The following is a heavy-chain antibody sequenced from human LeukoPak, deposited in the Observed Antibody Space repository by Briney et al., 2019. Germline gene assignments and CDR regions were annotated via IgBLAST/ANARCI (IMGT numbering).Heavy chain of an antibody. CDR3: AREKLRYSSSSSAGY. CDR2: INPNRGGT. Sequence: PGASVTVSCKASGYTFTGYYMHWVRQAPGQGREGRGWINPNRGGTNYAQKVQGWVTMTRDTSISTAYMALSRLRSDDTAVYYCAREKLRYSSSSSAGYWGQGPLVTVSS. V-gene: IGHV1-2*04. J-gene: IGHJ4*02. CDR1: GYTFTGYY. D-gene: IGHD6-6*01.